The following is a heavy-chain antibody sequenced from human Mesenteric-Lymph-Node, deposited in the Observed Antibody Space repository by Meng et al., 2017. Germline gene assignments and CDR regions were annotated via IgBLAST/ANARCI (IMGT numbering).Heavy chain of an antibody. D-gene: IGHD3-22*01. CDR3: ARSYYYDSSGLNWFDP. V-gene: IGHV4-31*03. J-gene: IGHJ5*02. Sequence: QVQLQESGPGLAKPSQTLSLTCTVSGGSISSNGYYWNWIRLHPGKGLEWIGYIYYRGSTQYNPSLKSRVTISLDTSKDQFSLQLSSVTAADTAVYYCARSYYYDSSGLNWFDPWGQGILVTVSS. CDR1: GGSISSNGYY. CDR2: IYYRGST.